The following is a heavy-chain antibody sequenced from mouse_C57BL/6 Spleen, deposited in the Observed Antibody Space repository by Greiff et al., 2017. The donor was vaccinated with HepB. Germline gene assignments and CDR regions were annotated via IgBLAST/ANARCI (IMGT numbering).Heavy chain of an antibody. D-gene: IGHD2-4*01. CDR1: GFSLSTSGMG. Sequence: QVQLKESGPGILQSSQTLSLTCSFSGFSLSTSGMGVSWIRQPSGKGLEWLAHIYWDDDKRYNPSLKSRLTISKDTSRNQVFLKITSVDTADTATYYCAREGDYDAFAYWGQGTLVTVSA. J-gene: IGHJ3*01. CDR3: AREGDYDAFAY. V-gene: IGHV8-12*01. CDR2: IYWDDDK.